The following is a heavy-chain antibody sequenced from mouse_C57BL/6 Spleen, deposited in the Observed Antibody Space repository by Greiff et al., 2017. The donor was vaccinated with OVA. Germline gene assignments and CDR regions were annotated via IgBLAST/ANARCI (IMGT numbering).Heavy chain of an antibody. CDR1: GFTFSSYA. J-gene: IGHJ2*01. D-gene: IGHD4-1*02. V-gene: IGHV5-9-1*02. CDR2: ISSGGDYI. CDR3: TRDQLGFYFDY. Sequence: EVNVVESGEGLVKPGGSLKLSCAASGFTFSSYAMSWVRQTPEKRLEWVAYISSGGDYIYYADTVKGRFTISRDNARNTLYLQMSSLKSEDTAMYYCTRDQLGFYFDYWGQGTTLTVSS.